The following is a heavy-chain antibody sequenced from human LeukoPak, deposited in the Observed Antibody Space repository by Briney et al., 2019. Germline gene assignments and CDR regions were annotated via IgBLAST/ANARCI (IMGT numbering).Heavy chain of an antibody. Sequence: GRSLRLSCAASGFTFNSYAMHWVRQAPGKGLEWVAVISYDGSNKYYADSVKGRFTISRDNSKNTLYLQMNSLRAEDTAVYYCARDGWQLAPPLYYYYYYGMDVWGKGTTVTVSS. CDR1: GFTFNSYA. V-gene: IGHV3-30*04. CDR2: ISYDGSNK. CDR3: ARDGWQLAPPLYYYYYYGMDV. J-gene: IGHJ6*04. D-gene: IGHD6-13*01.